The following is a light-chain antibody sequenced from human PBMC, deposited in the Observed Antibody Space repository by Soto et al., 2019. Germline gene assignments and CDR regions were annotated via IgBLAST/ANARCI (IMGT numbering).Light chain of an antibody. CDR2: SAS. Sequence: EIVLTQSPGTLSLSPGERVTLSCRASQSVSSNYLAWYQQKPCQAPRLLIYSASSRATGIPDRFSGSGSGTDFTLTINRLEPEECAVYYCQQYGGSPRVTFGGGTKGESK. CDR1: QSVSSNY. V-gene: IGKV3-20*01. J-gene: IGKJ4*01. CDR3: QQYGGSPRVT.